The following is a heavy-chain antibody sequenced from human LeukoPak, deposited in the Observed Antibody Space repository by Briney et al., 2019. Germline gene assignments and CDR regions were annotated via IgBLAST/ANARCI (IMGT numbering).Heavy chain of an antibody. CDR2: TFAGYSYT. CDR3: ARLPGIAQAGDFHY. Sequence: GGSLKISCESSLYNFTPYWIVWGREMPGKGVECMGITFAGYSYTIYRPSFQGQVSISLDNSISPAHLQWSSLKASDTAMYYCARLPGIAQAGDFHYWGQGTLVTVSS. D-gene: IGHD6-13*01. CDR1: LYNFTPYW. J-gene: IGHJ4*02. V-gene: IGHV5-51*01.